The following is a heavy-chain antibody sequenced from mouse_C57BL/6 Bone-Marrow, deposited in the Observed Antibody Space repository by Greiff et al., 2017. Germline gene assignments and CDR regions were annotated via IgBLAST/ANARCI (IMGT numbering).Heavy chain of an antibody. CDR3: ARGIYYGYDDDY. D-gene: IGHD2-2*01. CDR2: IHPNSGST. Sequence: QVQLQQPGAELVKPGASVKLSCKASGYTFTSYWMHWVKQRPGQGLEWIGMIHPNSGSTNYNEKFKSKATLTVDKSSSTAYMPLRSLTSEESAVYYCARGIYYGYDDDYWGQGNTLTVSS. CDR1: GYTFTSYW. V-gene: IGHV1-64*01. J-gene: IGHJ2*01.